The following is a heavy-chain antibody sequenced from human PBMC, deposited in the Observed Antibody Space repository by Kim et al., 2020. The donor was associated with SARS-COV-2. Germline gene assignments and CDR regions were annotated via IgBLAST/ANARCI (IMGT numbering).Heavy chain of an antibody. Sequence: ASVKVSCKASGYTFTSYAMNWVRQAPGQGLEWMGWINTNTGNPTYAQGFTGRFVFSLDTSVSTAYLQISSLKAEDTAVYYCASPLSLVVPAAIGGDYYYYYGMDVWGQGTTVTVSS. CDR1: GYTFTSYA. D-gene: IGHD2-2*01. CDR3: ASPLSLVVPAAIGGDYYYYYGMDV. CDR2: INTNTGNP. V-gene: IGHV7-4-1*02. J-gene: IGHJ6*02.